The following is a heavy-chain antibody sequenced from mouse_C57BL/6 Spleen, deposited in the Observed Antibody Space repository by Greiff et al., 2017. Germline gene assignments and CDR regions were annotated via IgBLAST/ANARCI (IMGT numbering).Heavy chain of an antibody. CDR3: ARNDGYHWYFDV. V-gene: IGHV1-53*01. J-gene: IGHJ1*03. CDR1: GYTFTSYW. D-gene: IGHD2-3*01. Sequence: QVQLQQPGTELVKPGASVKLSCKASGYTFTSYWMHWVKQRPGQGLEWIGNINPSNGGTNYNEKFKSKATLTVDKSSSTAYMQLSSLTSEDSAVYSCARNDGYHWYFDVWGTGTTVTVSS. CDR2: INPSNGGT.